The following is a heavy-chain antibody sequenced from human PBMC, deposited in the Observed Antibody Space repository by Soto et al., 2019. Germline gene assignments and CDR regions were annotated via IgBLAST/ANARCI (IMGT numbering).Heavy chain of an antibody. CDR3: ARGYFDSGHGYDL. D-gene: IGHD3-10*01. J-gene: IGHJ5*02. CDR2: IFTRDSET. Sequence: GESLKISCKGPGHLFNNHWIGWVRQTPGKGLEWMGLIFTRDSETKASPSFQGHVSFSVDNSINTVYLQWTSLKTTDTGIYFCARGYFDSGHGYDLWGQGTLVTVSS. CDR1: GHLFNNHW. V-gene: IGHV5-51*01.